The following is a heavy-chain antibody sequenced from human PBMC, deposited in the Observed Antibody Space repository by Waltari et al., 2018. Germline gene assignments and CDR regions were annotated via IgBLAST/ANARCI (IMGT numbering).Heavy chain of an antibody. V-gene: IGHV1-69*01. CDR1: GGTFSSYA. Sequence: QVQLVQSGAEVKKPGSSVKVSCKASGGTFSSYAISWVRQAPGQGLEWMGGIIPIFGTANYAQKFQGRVTITADESTSTAYMELSSLRSEDTAVYYCARGKVYSSRWYVGGWFDPWGQGTLVTVSS. J-gene: IGHJ5*02. CDR3: ARGKVYSSRWYVGGWFDP. D-gene: IGHD6-13*01. CDR2: IIPIFGTA.